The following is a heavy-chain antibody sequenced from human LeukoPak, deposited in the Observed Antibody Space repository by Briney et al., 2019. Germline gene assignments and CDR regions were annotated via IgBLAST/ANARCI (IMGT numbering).Heavy chain of an antibody. CDR2: IYTGGST. CDR1: GGSISSYY. Sequence: SETLSLTCTVSGGSISSYYWSWIRQPAGKGLEWIGRIYTGGSTNYNPSLKSRVTISVDTSKNQFSLKLSSVTAADTAVYYCARDATQTWGTDVWGQGTTVTVSS. V-gene: IGHV4-4*07. J-gene: IGHJ6*02. CDR3: ARDATQTWGTDV.